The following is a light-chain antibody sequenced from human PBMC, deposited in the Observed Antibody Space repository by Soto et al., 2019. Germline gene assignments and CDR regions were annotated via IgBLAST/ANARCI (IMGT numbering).Light chain of an antibody. V-gene: IGKV1-27*01. Sequence: EIQMTQSPSSLSASVGDRVTITCRASQGISNYLACYQQKPGKVPKLLIYAASTLQSAVPSPFRGRGSWTGFTVTTSSLQPEDGATYYCQKYNCDCSSFGKQNKVEIK. CDR2: AAS. CDR3: QKYNCDCSS. CDR1: QGISNY. J-gene: IGKJ1*01.